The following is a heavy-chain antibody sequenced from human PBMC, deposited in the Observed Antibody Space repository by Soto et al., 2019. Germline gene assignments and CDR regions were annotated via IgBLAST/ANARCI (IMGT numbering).Heavy chain of an antibody. D-gene: IGHD2-21*01. CDR3: ARHLIVAQAGRFDP. J-gene: IGHJ5*02. Sequence: SETLSLTCTVSGGSISTTYDYWGWLRQPPGKGLEWIATIHFRGSSYYNPSLKSRVTISVDTSKNHFSLRLTSVTAADTATYYCARHLIVAQAGRFDPWGQGTLVTVSS. CDR2: IHFRGSS. CDR1: GGSISTTYDY. V-gene: IGHV4-39*01.